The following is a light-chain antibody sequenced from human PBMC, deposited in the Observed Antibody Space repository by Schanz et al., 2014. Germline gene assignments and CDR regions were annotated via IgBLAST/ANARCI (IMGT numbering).Light chain of an antibody. V-gene: IGKV3-20*01. CDR3: QQYGSSPKT. Sequence: EVVLTQSPGTLSLSPGEKATLSCTASQSVSSNYLAWYQHIPGQAPRLLIYGASNRATGIPDRFSGSGSGTDFTLTISRLEPEDFAVYYCQQYGSSPKTFGQGTKVEI. CDR1: QSVSSNY. CDR2: GAS. J-gene: IGKJ1*01.